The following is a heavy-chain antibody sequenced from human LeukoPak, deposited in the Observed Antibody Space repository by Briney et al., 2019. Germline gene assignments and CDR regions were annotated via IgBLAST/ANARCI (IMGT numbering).Heavy chain of an antibody. CDR1: GVSFSGYY. Sequence: SETLSLTCAVYGVSFSGYYWSWIRQPPGKGLEWIGEINHSGGTNYNPSLKSRVTISVDTSKNQFSLKLSSVTAADTAVYYCARVVVVPAAMLYYYYYGMDVWGQGTTVTVSS. V-gene: IGHV4-34*01. CDR3: ARVVVVPAAMLYYYYYGMDV. D-gene: IGHD2-2*01. J-gene: IGHJ6*02. CDR2: INHSGGT.